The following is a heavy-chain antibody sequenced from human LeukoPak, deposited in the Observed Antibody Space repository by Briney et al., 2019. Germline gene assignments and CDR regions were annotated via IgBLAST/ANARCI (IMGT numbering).Heavy chain of an antibody. CDR1: GFTFTKYW. Sequence: GDSLRLSCAASGFTFTKYWMTWVRQAPGKGLEWVGNIKQDGSDKNYMDSVKGRFTISRDNTKNSVYLQMSSLRAEDTAVYYCARDLAAARPGTGAFDIWGQGTMVTVSS. CDR2: IKQDGSDK. V-gene: IGHV3-7*01. CDR3: ARDLAAARPGTGAFDI. J-gene: IGHJ3*02. D-gene: IGHD6-6*01.